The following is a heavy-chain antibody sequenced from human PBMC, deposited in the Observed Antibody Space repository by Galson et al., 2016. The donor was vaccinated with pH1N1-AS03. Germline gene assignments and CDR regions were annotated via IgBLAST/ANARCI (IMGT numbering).Heavy chain of an antibody. CDR2: LSYAGTSE. V-gene: IGHV3-30*15. CDR3: AKEGGYTFGQQHLDF. D-gene: IGHD5-18*01. CDR1: EFAFNFNS. J-gene: IGHJ4*02. Sequence: SLRLSCAASEFAFNFNSMHWVRQAPGKGLEWIAVLSYAGTSEYFADSVKGRFTVSRDNAKNTLYLQMSNLRVEDTAVYYCAKEGGYTFGQQHLDFWGQGTLVTVAS.